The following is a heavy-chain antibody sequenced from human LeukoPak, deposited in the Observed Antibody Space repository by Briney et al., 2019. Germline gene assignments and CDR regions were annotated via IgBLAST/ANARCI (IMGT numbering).Heavy chain of an antibody. J-gene: IGHJ4*02. CDR1: GFPLSSYS. V-gene: IGHV3-48*01. CDR3: STAKFDN. CDR2: INIDSITV. Sequence: PGGSLRLSCAASGFPLSSYSINWVRQAPGKGLEWVSYINIDSITVNYADSVKGRFTISRDNDKNSLYLQTNSLRAEDTAVFYCSTAKFDNWGQGTLVTVSS.